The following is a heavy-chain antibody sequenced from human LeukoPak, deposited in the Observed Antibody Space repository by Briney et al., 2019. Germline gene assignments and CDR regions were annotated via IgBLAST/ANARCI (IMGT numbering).Heavy chain of an antibody. CDR2: INPNSGGT. V-gene: IGHV1-2*06. CDR3: LESSDAFDI. Sequence: ASVKVSCKASGCTFTGYYMHWVRQAPGQGLEWMGRINPNSGGTNYAQRFQGRVTMTRDTSISTAYMELSRLRSDDTAVYYCLESSDAFDIWGQGTMVTVSS. J-gene: IGHJ3*02. CDR1: GCTFTGYY.